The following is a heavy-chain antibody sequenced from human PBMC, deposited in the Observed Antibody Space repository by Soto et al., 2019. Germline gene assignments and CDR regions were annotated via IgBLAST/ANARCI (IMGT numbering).Heavy chain of an antibody. CDR3: ARDTGDGTFDF. V-gene: IGHV1-2*02. J-gene: IGHJ4*02. CDR1: GYTFTGYY. CDR2: INPNSGGT. D-gene: IGHD7-27*01. Sequence: VASVKVSCKASGYTFTGYYMHWVRQAPGQGLEWMGWINPNSGGTNYAQKFQGRVTMTRDTSISTAYMELTSLRSEDTAVYYCARDTGDGTFDFWGQGTLVTVSS.